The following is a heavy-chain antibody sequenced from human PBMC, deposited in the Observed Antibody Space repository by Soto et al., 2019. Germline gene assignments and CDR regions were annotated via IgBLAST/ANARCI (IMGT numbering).Heavy chain of an antibody. V-gene: IGHV4-39*01. CDR3: ARVSGIYYYGMDV. D-gene: IGHD3-10*01. J-gene: IGHJ6*02. CDR1: GGSISSYY. CDR2: IYYSGST. Sequence: PSYRLSLTCTVSGGSISSYYCGWSRQPPGKGLEWIGSIYYSGSTYYNPSLKSRVTISVDTSKNQFSLKLSSVTAADTAVYYCARVSGIYYYGMDVWGQGTTVTVSS.